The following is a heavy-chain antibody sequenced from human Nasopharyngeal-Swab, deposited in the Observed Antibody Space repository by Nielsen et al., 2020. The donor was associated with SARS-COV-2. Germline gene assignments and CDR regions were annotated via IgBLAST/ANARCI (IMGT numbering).Heavy chain of an antibody. Sequence: ASVTVSCKASGYTFPSYYMHWVRQAPGQGLEWMGIINPSGGSTSYAQKFQGRVTMTRDTSTSTVYMELSSLRSEDTAVYYCARAVKYYYGSGSYLLDYWGQGTLVTVSS. CDR2: INPSGGST. J-gene: IGHJ4*02. D-gene: IGHD3-10*01. CDR1: GYTFPSYY. CDR3: ARAVKYYYGSGSYLLDY. V-gene: IGHV1-46*01.